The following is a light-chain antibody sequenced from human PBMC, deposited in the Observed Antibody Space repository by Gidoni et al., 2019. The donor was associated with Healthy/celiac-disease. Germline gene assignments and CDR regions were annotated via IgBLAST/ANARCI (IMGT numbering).Light chain of an antibody. CDR1: QSVSSY. V-gene: IGKV3-11*01. CDR2: DAS. J-gene: IGKJ1*01. CDR3: QQRSNWPPWT. Sequence: EIVLTQSPATLSLSPGERATLSCRASQSVSSYLAWYQQKPGQAPRLLIYDASNRATGIPARCSGSGAGTDFTLTSSSLEPEDFAVYYCQQRSNWPPWTFXXXTKVEIK.